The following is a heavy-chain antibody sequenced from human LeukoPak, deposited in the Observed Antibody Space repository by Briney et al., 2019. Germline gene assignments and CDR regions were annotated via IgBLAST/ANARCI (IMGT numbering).Heavy chain of an antibody. D-gene: IGHD3-22*01. CDR1: GFTFSSYA. CDR2: ISYDGSNK. J-gene: IGHJ6*02. Sequence: PGGSLRLSCAASGFTFSSYAMHWVRQAPGKGLEWVAVISYDGSNKYYADSVKGRFTISRDNSKNTLYLQVNSLRAENTAVYYCARGGYYYDSPIDYYYGMDVWGQGTTVTVSS. V-gene: IGHV3-30*04. CDR3: ARGGYYYDSPIDYYYGMDV.